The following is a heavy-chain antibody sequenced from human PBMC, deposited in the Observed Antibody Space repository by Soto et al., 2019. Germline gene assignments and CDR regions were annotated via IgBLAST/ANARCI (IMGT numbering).Heavy chain of an antibody. Sequence: SLRLSCAASGFTFDDYAMHWVRQAPGKGLEWVSGISWNSGSIGYADSVKGRFTISRDNAKNSLYLQMNSLRAEDTALYYCAKDIRNLYYYYGMDVWGQGTTVTVSS. CDR3: AKDIRNLYYYYGMDV. V-gene: IGHV3-9*01. J-gene: IGHJ6*02. CDR1: GFTFDDYA. CDR2: ISWNSGSI.